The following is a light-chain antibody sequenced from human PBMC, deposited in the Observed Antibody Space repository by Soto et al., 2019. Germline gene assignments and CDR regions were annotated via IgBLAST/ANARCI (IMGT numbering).Light chain of an antibody. V-gene: IGKV1-39*01. J-gene: IGKJ1*01. CDR2: AAS. CDR1: QSISSY. Sequence: SMSASVVDAVTIICRASQSISSYLNWYQQKPGKAPKLLIYAASSLQSGVPSRFSGSGSGTDFTLTISMLQPEASATYYCQPRYSNSRACGHATKG. CDR3: QPRYSNSRA.